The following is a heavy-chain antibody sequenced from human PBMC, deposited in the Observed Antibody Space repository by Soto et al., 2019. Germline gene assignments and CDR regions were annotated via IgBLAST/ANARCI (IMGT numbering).Heavy chain of an antibody. V-gene: IGHV3-30*18. J-gene: IGHJ4*02. CDR1: GFTFSSYG. CDR3: AKGSYGDYFIDY. D-gene: IGHD4-17*01. Sequence: QVQLVESGGGVVQPGRSLSLSCAASGFTFSSYGMHWVRQAPGKGLEWVAVISYDGSNKYYADSVKGRFTISRDNSKNTLYLQMNSLRAEDTAVYYCAKGSYGDYFIDYWGQGTLVTVSS. CDR2: ISYDGSNK.